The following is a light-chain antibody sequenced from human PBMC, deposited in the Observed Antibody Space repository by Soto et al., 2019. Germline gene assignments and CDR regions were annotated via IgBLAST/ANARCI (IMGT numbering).Light chain of an antibody. V-gene: IGKV1-5*03. CDR3: QHYNSYSEA. CDR1: QTISSW. J-gene: IGKJ1*01. Sequence: DIQMTQSPSTLSGSVGDRVTITCRASQTISSWLAWYQQKPGKAPKLLIYKASTLKSGVPSRFSGSGSGTEFTLTISSLQPDDFATYYSQHYNSYSEAFGQGTKVDIK. CDR2: KAS.